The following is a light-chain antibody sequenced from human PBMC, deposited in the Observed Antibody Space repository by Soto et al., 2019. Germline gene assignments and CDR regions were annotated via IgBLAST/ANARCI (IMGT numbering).Light chain of an antibody. CDR2: DAT. Sequence: DIQMTQSPSTLSASVGDRVTITCRASESVGMWLAWYQQKPGKAPKLLIYDATTLESGVPSRFSGRSSDTEFTLTISGLQPDDFATYYCQEYDSYSYAFGQGTKVDIK. J-gene: IGKJ2*01. V-gene: IGKV1-5*01. CDR1: ESVGMW. CDR3: QEYDSYSYA.